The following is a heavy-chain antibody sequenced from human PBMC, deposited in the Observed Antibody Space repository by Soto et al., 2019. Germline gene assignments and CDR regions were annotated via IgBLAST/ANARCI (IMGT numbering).Heavy chain of an antibody. J-gene: IGHJ3*02. V-gene: IGHV1-69*02. CDR1: GGTFSSYT. CDR3: ARPIRRESLDAFDI. Sequence: GASVKVSCKASGGTFSSYTISWVRQAPGQGLEWMGRIIPILGIANYAQKFQGRVTITADKSTSTAYVELSSLRSEDTAVYYCARPIRRESLDAFDIWGQGTMVTVSS. CDR2: IIPILGIA.